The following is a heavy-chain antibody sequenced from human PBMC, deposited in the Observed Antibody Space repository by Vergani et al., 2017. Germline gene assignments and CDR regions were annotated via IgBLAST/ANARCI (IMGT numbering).Heavy chain of an antibody. D-gene: IGHD1-20*01. J-gene: IGHJ6*02. CDR3: ARFLTGTTIYYYYGMDV. Sequence: QVQLQESGPGLVKPSETLSLTCTVSGYSISSGYYWGWIRQPPGKGLEWIGSIYHSGSTYYNPSLKSRVTISVDTSKNQFSLKLSSVTAADTAVYYCARFLTGTTIYYYYGMDVWGQGTTVTVSS. CDR1: GYSISSGYY. V-gene: IGHV4-38-2*02. CDR2: IYHSGST.